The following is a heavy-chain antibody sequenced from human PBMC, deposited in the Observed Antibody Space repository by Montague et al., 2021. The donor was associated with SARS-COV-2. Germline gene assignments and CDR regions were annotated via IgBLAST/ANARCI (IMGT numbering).Heavy chain of an antibody. Sequence: SDTLSLTCVVSDVSLSTSTWWSWVRQSPGKGLEWVGEIYLSGFTQYNPSVKSRVSISLDDSRSQFSLRLTSVTAADTAVYFCARGGLGNRGFDYWGQGTLVTVSS. CDR2: IYLSGFT. D-gene: IGHD3/OR15-3a*01. V-gene: IGHV4-4*02. CDR1: DVSLSTSTW. J-gene: IGHJ4*02. CDR3: ARGGLGNRGFDY.